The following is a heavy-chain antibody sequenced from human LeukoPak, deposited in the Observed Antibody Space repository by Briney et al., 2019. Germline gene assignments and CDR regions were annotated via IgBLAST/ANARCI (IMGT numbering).Heavy chain of an antibody. J-gene: IGHJ4*02. CDR3: ARGPTRYYFDY. Sequence: PSETLSLTCTVSGGSISSYYCSWIRQPPGKGLEWIGYIYYSGRTNYNPSLKSRVTMSVDTSKNQFSLKLSTVTGADTAFYYCARGPTRYYFDYWGQGTLVTVSS. V-gene: IGHV4-59*01. CDR1: GGSISSYY. CDR2: IYYSGRT. D-gene: IGHD5-12*01.